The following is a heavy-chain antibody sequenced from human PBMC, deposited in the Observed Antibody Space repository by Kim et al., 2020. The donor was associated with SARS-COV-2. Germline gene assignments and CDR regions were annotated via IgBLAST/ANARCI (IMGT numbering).Heavy chain of an antibody. CDR2: IDSDGSGT. J-gene: IGHJ4*02. Sequence: GGSLRLSCAASGFTFNNYWMHWVRQAPGKGLKWVSHIDSDGSGTNYADSVKGRFTISRDNAKNTLYLQMSSLRAEDTAVYYCARVSGWYLPFDYWGQGALVTVSS. CDR1: GFTFNNYW. D-gene: IGHD6-19*01. CDR3: ARVSGWYLPFDY. V-gene: IGHV3-74*01.